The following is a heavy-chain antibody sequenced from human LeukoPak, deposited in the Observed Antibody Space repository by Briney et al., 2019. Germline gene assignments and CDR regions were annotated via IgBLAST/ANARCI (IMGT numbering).Heavy chain of an antibody. CDR3: ARVHSYCSSTSCLDY. CDR1: GGSISSGGYY. D-gene: IGHD2-2*01. Sequence: SETLSLTCTVSGGSISSGGYYWSWIRQHPGKGLEWIGYIYYSGSTYYNPSLKSRVTISVDTSKNQFSLKLSSVTAADTAVYYCARVHSYCSSTSCLDYWGQGTLVTVSS. V-gene: IGHV4-31*03. J-gene: IGHJ4*02. CDR2: IYYSGST.